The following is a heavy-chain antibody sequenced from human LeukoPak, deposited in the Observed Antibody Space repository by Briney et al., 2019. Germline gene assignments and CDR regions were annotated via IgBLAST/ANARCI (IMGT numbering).Heavy chain of an antibody. J-gene: IGHJ4*02. CDR1: GFTFSSYG. CDR2: IWYDGSRK. CDR3: ARGRYYGSGSYYLN. Sequence: PGGSLRLSCAASGFTFSSYGMHWVRQAPGKGLEGVAVIWYDGSRKYYADSVKGRFTISRDSSENTLYLQMNSLTAEDTAVYYCARGRYYGSGSYYLNWGQGTLVTVSS. D-gene: IGHD3-10*01. V-gene: IGHV3-33*01.